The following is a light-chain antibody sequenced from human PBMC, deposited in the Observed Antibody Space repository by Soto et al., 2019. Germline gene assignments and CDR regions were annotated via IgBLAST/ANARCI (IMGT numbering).Light chain of an antibody. CDR2: GAS. V-gene: IGKV3-20*01. Sequence: ESVLTQSPGTLSLSPGERATLSCRASQSVRRSFLAWYQLKPGQAPRLLIYGASSRATGIPDRFSGSGSGTDFTLTISRLEPEDFAVYCCQQYDSSPWTFGQWTKVEIK. CDR1: QSVRRSF. J-gene: IGKJ1*01. CDR3: QQYDSSPWT.